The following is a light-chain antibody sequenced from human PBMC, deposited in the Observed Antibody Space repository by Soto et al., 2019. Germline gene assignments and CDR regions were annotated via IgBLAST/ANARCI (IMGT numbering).Light chain of an antibody. J-gene: IGKJ5*01. CDR3: QQSYSTSIT. V-gene: IGKV3-15*01. CDR2: GAS. Sequence: EIVMTQSPATLSVSPGERATLSCRASQSVRSSFLAWYQQKPGQAPSLLIYGASTRATGIPARFSGSGSGTEFTLTISSLQPEDFATYYCQQSYSTSITFGQGTRLEIK. CDR1: QSVRSSF.